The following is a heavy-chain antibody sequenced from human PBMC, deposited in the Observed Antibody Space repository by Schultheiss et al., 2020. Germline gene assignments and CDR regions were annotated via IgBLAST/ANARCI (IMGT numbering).Heavy chain of an antibody. J-gene: IGHJ4*02. Sequence: GGSLRLSCAASGFTFADYAMHWVRQAPGKGLEWVSGIGWNSGSIGYADSVKGRFTISRDNAKNSLYLQMNSLRAEDTAVYYCARGEQWLDYWGQGTLVTVSS. V-gene: IGHV3-9*01. CDR1: GFTFADYA. D-gene: IGHD6-19*01. CDR3: ARGEQWLDY. CDR2: IGWNSGSI.